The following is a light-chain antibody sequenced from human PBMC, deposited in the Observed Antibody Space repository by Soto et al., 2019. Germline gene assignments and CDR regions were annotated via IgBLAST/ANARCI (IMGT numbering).Light chain of an antibody. J-gene: IGLJ2*01. Sequence: QSVLTQPPSVSAAPGQKVTISCCGSSSNIGNNYVSWYQQLPGTAPRLLIYDNDKRPSGITNRFSGSQSGTSATLGITGLQNGDEADYYCVTWDTSLSAGGVFGGGTKLTVL. CDR3: VTWDTSLSAGGV. CDR1: SSNIGNNY. V-gene: IGLV1-51*01. CDR2: DND.